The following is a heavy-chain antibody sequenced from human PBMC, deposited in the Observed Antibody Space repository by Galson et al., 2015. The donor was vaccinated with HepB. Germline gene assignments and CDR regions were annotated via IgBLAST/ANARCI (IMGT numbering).Heavy chain of an antibody. CDR3: ARERGRSGAAAGTRGRYYYYGMDV. J-gene: IGHJ6*02. Sequence: SLRLSCAASGFTFSSYWMSWVRQAPGKGLEWVANIKQDGSEKYYVDSVKGRFTISRDNAKNSLYLQMNSLRAEDTAVYYCARERGRSGAAAGTRGRYYYYGMDVWGQGTTVTVSS. CDR2: IKQDGSEK. D-gene: IGHD6-13*01. V-gene: IGHV3-7*03. CDR1: GFTFSSYW.